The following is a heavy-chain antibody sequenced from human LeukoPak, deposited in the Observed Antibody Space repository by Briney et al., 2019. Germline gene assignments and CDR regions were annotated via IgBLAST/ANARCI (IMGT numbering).Heavy chain of an antibody. V-gene: IGHV4-38-2*02. CDR3: AREYQLPHDAFDI. Sequence: PSETLSLTCTVSGYSISSGYYWGWIRQPPGKGLEWIGSIYHSGGTYYNPSLKSRVTISVDTSKNQFSLKLSSVTAADTAVYYCAREYQLPHDAFDIWGQGTMVTVSS. CDR2: IYHSGGT. CDR1: GYSISSGYY. D-gene: IGHD2-2*01. J-gene: IGHJ3*02.